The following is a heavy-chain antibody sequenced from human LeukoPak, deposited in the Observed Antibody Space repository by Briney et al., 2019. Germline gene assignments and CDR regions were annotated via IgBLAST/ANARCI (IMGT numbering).Heavy chain of an antibody. J-gene: IGHJ3*02. CDR3: ARHVPPIAARPLGAFDI. CDR2: IYHSGST. Sequence: SETLSLTCAVSGYSISSGYYWGWIRQPPGKGLEWIGSIYHSGSTYYNPSLKSRVTISVDTSKNQFSLKLSSVTAADTAVYYCARHVPPIAARPLGAFDIWGQGTMVTVSS. CDR1: GYSISSGYY. V-gene: IGHV4-38-2*01. D-gene: IGHD6-6*01.